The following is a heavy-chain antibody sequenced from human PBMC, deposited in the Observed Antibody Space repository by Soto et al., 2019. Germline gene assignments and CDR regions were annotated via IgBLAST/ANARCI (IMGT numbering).Heavy chain of an antibody. CDR1: GGAISSYY. J-gene: IGHJ6*03. V-gene: IGHV4-59*08. CDR3: ARHYCSGTSCYGDYYYYYMDV. Sequence: SGTLSLTCTVAGGAISSYYWSWIRQPPGKGLEWIGYIYYSGSTNYNPSLKSRVTISVDTSKNQFSPKLSSVTAADTAVYYCARHYCSGTSCYGDYYYYYMDVWGKGTTVTVSS. D-gene: IGHD2-2*01. CDR2: IYYSGST.